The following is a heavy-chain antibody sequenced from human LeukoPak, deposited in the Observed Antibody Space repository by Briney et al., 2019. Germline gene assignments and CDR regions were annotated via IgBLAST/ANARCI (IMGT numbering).Heavy chain of an antibody. Sequence: GESLQISCKGSGYIFANYWIGWVRQMPGKGLEWVRIVYPGDSATRYSPSFQGQVTISADRSITTAYLQWRSLKASDTAMYYCVRFAYGSDFFPGHYWGQGTRVTVSS. CDR1: GYIFANYW. V-gene: IGHV5-51*01. CDR3: VRFAYGSDFFPGHY. CDR2: VYPGDSAT. D-gene: IGHD3/OR15-3a*01. J-gene: IGHJ4*02.